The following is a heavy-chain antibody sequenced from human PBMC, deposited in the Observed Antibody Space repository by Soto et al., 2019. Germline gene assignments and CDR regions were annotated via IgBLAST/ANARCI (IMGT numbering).Heavy chain of an antibody. CDR1: TFNVTSYS. D-gene: IGHD3-10*01. J-gene: IGHJ4*02. CDR3: ARVNSATGSMHFDH. Sequence: EVQLVESGGGLVKPGGSLRLTCAGSTFNVTSYSLNWVRQAPGKGLEWVSSISATSTYIFYADSVKGRFTISRDNAKNSVSLQMNSLRAEDTALYSCARVNSATGSMHFDHWGQGTLVTVSS. V-gene: IGHV3-21*01. CDR2: ISATSTYI.